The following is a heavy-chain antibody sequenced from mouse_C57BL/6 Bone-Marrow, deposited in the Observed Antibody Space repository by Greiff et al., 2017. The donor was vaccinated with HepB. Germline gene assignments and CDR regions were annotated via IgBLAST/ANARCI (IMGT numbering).Heavy chain of an antibody. V-gene: IGHV5-6*01. Sequence: EVQVVESGGDLVKPGGSLKLSCAASGFTFSSYGMSWVRQTPDKRLEWVATISSGGSYTYYPDSVKGRFTISRDNAKNTLYLQMSSLKSEDTAMYYCARHGGKFFDYWGQGTSVTVSS. J-gene: IGHJ4*01. CDR1: GFTFSSYG. CDR2: ISSGGSYT. CDR3: ARHGGKFFDY.